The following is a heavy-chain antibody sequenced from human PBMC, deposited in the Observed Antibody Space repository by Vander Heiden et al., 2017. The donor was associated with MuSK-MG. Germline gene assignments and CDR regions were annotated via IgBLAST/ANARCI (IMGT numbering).Heavy chain of an antibody. J-gene: IGHJ5*02. Sequence: QVQLQESGPVLVKPSPTLSLTSPVSGGPISSGGYYWGWIRQHPGKSLEWIGYIYYSGSTYYNPSLKSRVTISVDTSKNQFSLKLSAVTAADTAVYYCARVHANNWFDPWGQGTLVTVSS. V-gene: IGHV4-31*03. CDR2: IYYSGST. CDR1: GGPISSGGYY. CDR3: ARVHANNWFDP.